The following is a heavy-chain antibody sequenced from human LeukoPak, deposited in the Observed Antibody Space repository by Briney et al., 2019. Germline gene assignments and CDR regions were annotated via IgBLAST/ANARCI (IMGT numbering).Heavy chain of an antibody. CDR3: ARFDYFPDAFDI. V-gene: IGHV3-30-3*01. J-gene: IGHJ3*02. D-gene: IGHD2/OR15-2a*01. CDR1: GFTFSSYA. Sequence: PGGSLRLSCAASGFTFSSYAIHWVRQAPGKGLEWVAVTSYDGNNKYYADSVKGRFTISRDNSKNTLYLQMNSLRAEDTAVYYCARFDYFPDAFDIWGQGTMVTVSS. CDR2: TSYDGNNK.